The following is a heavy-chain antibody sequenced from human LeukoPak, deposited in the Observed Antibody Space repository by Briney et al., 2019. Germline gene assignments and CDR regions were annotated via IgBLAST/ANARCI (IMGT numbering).Heavy chain of an antibody. V-gene: IGHV1-46*01. CDR1: GYTFTSYY. CDR2: INPSGGST. J-gene: IGHJ4*02. D-gene: IGHD3-16*02. CDR3: ARDRGDYDYVWGSYRPTAFDY. Sequence: ASVKVSCKASGYTFTSYYMHWVRQAPGQGLEWMGIINPSGGSTSHAQKFQGRVTITADESTSTAYMELSSLRSEDTAVYYCARDRGDYDYVWGSYRPTAFDYWGQGTLVTVSS.